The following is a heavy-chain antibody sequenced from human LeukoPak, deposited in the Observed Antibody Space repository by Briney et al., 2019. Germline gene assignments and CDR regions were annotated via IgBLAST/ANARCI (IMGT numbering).Heavy chain of an antibody. CDR3: AKVATWAHFDY. J-gene: IGHJ4*02. CDR2: ISGSGTGT. Sequence: AGGSLRLSCAVSGFTFGSYAMGWVRQAPGKGLEWVSAISGSGTGTYYADSVKGRFTISRDNSKNTLYLHMNSLRAEDTAVYYCAKVATWAHFDYWGQGTLVTVSS. V-gene: IGHV3-23*01. D-gene: IGHD1-26*01. CDR1: GFTFGSYA.